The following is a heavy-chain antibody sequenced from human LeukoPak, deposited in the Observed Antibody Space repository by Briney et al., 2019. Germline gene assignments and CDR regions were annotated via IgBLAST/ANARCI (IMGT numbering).Heavy chain of an antibody. CDR3: ARAAAVQNNWFDP. V-gene: IGHV4-34*01. J-gene: IGHJ5*02. Sequence: SETLSLTCAVYGGSFSGYYWSWIRQPPGKGLEWIGEINHSGSTNYNPSLKSRVTISVDTSKNQFSLKLSSVTAADTAVYYCARAAAVQNNWFDPWAREPWSPSPQ. D-gene: IGHD6-13*01. CDR2: INHSGST. CDR1: GGSFSGYY.